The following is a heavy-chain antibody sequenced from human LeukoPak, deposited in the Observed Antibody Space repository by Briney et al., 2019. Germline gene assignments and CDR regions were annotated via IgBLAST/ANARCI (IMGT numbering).Heavy chain of an antibody. D-gene: IGHD6-13*01. J-gene: IGHJ4*02. CDR2: IYSSGST. CDR1: TGSISSYY. Sequence: SETLSLTCTVSTGSISSYYCSWIRQPAGKGLEYIGRIYSSGSTNYSPSLKSRVTISIDTSKNQFSLKLSSVTAADTAVYYCASARAAGGQYLFDYWGQGTLVTVSS. CDR3: ASARAAGGQYLFDY. V-gene: IGHV4-4*07.